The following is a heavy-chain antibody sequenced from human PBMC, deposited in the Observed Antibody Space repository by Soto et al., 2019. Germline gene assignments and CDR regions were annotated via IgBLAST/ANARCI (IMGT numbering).Heavy chain of an antibody. Sequence: ASVKVSCKASGGTFSSYAISWVRQAPGQGLDWMGGIIPIFGTANYAQKFQGRATITADESTSTAYMELSSLRSEDTAVYYCALGSVYYYDSSGYYHRCAFDIWGQGTMVTVSS. CDR3: ALGSVYYYDSSGYYHRCAFDI. CDR1: GGTFSSYA. J-gene: IGHJ3*02. D-gene: IGHD3-22*01. V-gene: IGHV1-69*13. CDR2: IIPIFGTA.